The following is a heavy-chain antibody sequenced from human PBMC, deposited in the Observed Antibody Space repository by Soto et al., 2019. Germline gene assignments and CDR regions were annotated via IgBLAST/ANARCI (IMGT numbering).Heavy chain of an antibody. CDR3: AGEYCSGGSCYRNYYYYGMDV. CDR1: GYTFTSYY. D-gene: IGHD2-15*01. V-gene: IGHV1-46*01. Sequence: ASVKVSCKASGYTFTSYYMHWVRQAPGQGLEWMGIINPSGGSTSYAQKFQGRVTMTRDTSTSTVYMELSSLRSEDTAVYYCAGEYCSGGSCYRNYYYYGMDVWGQGTTVTVSS. CDR2: INPSGGST. J-gene: IGHJ6*02.